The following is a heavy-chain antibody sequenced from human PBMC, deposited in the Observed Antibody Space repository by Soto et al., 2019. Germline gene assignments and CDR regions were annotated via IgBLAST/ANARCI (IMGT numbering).Heavy chain of an antibody. Sequence: GGSLRLSCAASGFFFSTYAMNWVRQAPGKGLEWVSAISSSGDSAYYAESVRGRFTISRDNSINTLYLQMRSLRPEDTAVYYCAHPRGYGVFDAVDIWGQGTMVTVSS. CDR3: AHPRGYGVFDAVDI. V-gene: IGHV3-23*01. CDR1: GFFFSTYA. J-gene: IGHJ3*02. D-gene: IGHD4-17*01. CDR2: ISSSGDSA.